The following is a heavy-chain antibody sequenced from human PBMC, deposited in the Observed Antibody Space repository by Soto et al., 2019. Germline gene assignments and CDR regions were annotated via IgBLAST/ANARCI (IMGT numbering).Heavy chain of an antibody. J-gene: IGHJ6*02. D-gene: IGHD6-19*01. CDR2: INPNSGGT. Sequence: ASVKVSCKASGYTFTGYYMHWVRQAPGQGLEWMGWINPNSGGTNYAQKFQGWVTMTRDTSISTAYMELSRLRSDDTAVYYCAREFQYSSGWYGYYYYYGMDVWGQGTTVTAP. V-gene: IGHV1-2*04. CDR3: AREFQYSSGWYGYYYYYGMDV. CDR1: GYTFTGYY.